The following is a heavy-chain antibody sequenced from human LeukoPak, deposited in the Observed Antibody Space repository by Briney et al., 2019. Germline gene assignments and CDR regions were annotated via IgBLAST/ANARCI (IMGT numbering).Heavy chain of an antibody. CDR2: ISGSGDST. CDR1: GFTFSSYE. CDR3: ARAVLWAVAGTDYFDY. J-gene: IGHJ4*02. D-gene: IGHD6-19*01. V-gene: IGHV3-23*01. Sequence: PGGSLRLSCAASGFTFSSYEMNWVRQAPGKGLEWVSAISGSGDSTYYADSVKGRFTISRDNSKNSLYLQMNSLRAEDTAVYYCARAVLWAVAGTDYFDYWGQGTLVTVSS.